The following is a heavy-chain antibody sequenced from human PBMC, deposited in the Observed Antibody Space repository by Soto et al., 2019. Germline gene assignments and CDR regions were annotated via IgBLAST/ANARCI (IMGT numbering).Heavy chain of an antibody. J-gene: IGHJ4*02. CDR1: GFTFDNYA. CDR2: ISWNSGSI. Sequence: DVQLVESGGGLVQPGRSLRLSCAASGFTFDNYAMHWVRQAPGKGLEWVSGISWNSGSIGYADSVKGRFTISRDNAKNSLYLQMNSLRPEDTALYYCAKDKRSFGAAGFDYWGQGTLVTVSS. V-gene: IGHV3-9*01. CDR3: AKDKRSFGAAGFDY. D-gene: IGHD3-3*01.